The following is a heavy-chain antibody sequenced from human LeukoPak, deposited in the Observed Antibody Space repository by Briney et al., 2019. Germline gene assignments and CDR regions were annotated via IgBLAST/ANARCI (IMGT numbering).Heavy chain of an antibody. Sequence: PGGSLRLSCAASGFTFSSYWMHWVRQAPGKGLVWVSRINSDGSSTSYADSVKGRFTISRDNAKNTLYLQMNSLRAEDTAVYYCASINYGGNSWFGYYYYGMDVWGQGTRVTVSS. CDR2: INSDGSST. V-gene: IGHV3-74*01. CDR3: ASINYGGNSWFGYYYYGMDV. D-gene: IGHD4-23*01. CDR1: GFTFSSYW. J-gene: IGHJ6*02.